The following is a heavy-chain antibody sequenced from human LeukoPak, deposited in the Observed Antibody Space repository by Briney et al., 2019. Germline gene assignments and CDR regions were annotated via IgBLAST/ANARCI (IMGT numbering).Heavy chain of an antibody. CDR3: ARGGSIFGVVFGY. CDR2: MYNSGST. Sequence: SETLSLTCTVSGGSISSYYWSWIRQPPGKGLEWMGYMYNSGSTNYNPSLKSRVTISVDTSKNQFSLKLSSVTAADTAVYYCARGGSIFGVVFGYWGQGTLVTVSS. CDR1: GGSISSYY. V-gene: IGHV4-59*01. J-gene: IGHJ4*02. D-gene: IGHD3-3*01.